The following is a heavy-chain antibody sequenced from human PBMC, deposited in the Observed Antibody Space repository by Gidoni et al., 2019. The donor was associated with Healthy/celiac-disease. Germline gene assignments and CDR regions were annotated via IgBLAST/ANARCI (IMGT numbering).Heavy chain of an antibody. D-gene: IGHD2-2*02. J-gene: IGHJ6*02. V-gene: IGHV4-39*01. CDR2: ISYSGST. CDR1: GGSISSSSYY. Sequence: QLQLQESGPGLVKPSETLSLTCTVSGGSISSSSYYWGWIRQPPGKGLEWIGSISYSGSTYDNPSLKSRVTIAVDTSKNQFSLKLSSVTAADTAVYYCAVGGGVVVPAAIYYYGMDVWGQGTTVTVSS. CDR3: AVGGGVVVPAAIYYYGMDV.